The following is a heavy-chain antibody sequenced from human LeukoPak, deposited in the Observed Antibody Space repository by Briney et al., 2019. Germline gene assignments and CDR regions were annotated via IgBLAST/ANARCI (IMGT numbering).Heavy chain of an antibody. D-gene: IGHD1-20*01. CDR1: GFTFSTYA. J-gene: IGHJ4*02. Sequence: PGGSLRLSCAASGFTFSTYALHCVRQAPGKELEWVAVISDDGSDKFHADSVKARFTISRDNSESTVYLQMSSLRAEDTAVYYCARDRFSEITYVEHWGQGSLVTVSS. CDR3: ARDRFSEITYVEH. CDR2: ISDDGSDK. V-gene: IGHV3-30-3*01.